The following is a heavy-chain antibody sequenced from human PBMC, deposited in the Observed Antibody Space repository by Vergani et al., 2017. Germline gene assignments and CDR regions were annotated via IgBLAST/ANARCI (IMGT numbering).Heavy chain of an antibody. CDR1: GFTFSSYG. V-gene: IGHV3-30*18. Sequence: QVQLVESGGGVVQPGRSLRLSCAASGFTFSSYGMHWVRQAPGKGLEWVAVISYDGSNKYYADSVKGRFTISRDKSKNTLYLQMNSLRAEDTAVYYCAKGTKYYYDSSGYYPIDYWGQGTLVTVSS. J-gene: IGHJ4*02. CDR3: AKGTKYYYDSSGYYPIDY. D-gene: IGHD3-22*01. CDR2: ISYDGSNK.